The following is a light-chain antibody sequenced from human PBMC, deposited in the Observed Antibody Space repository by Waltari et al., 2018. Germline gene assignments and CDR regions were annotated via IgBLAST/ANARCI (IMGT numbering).Light chain of an antibody. V-gene: IGKV3-20*01. CDR2: AAS. Sequence: EIVLTQSPGTLSLSPGERATLPCRASQSVSSSDLAWYQHKPGQAPRLRIYAASSRATGIPDRFSGSESGTDFTLTISRLEPEDFAVYYCQQYGSSPLTFGGGTKVEIK. CDR1: QSVSSSD. J-gene: IGKJ4*01. CDR3: QQYGSSPLT.